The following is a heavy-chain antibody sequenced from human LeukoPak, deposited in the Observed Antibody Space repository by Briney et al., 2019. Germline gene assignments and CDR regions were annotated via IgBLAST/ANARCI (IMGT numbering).Heavy chain of an antibody. CDR1: GFTFSDYY. CDR2: IYSGGST. D-gene: IGHD2-2*01. V-gene: IGHV3-66*02. CDR3: AGLVVPAAKSYYYYYMDV. Sequence: GGSLRLSCAASGFTFSDYYMSWVRQAPGKGLEWVSVIYSGGSTYYADSVKGRFTISRDNSKDTLYLQMNSLRAEDTAVYYCAGLVVPAAKSYYYYYMDVWGKGTTVTVSS. J-gene: IGHJ6*03.